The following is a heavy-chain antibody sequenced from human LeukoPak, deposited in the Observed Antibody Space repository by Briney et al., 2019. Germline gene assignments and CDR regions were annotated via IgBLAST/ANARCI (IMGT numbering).Heavy chain of an antibody. Sequence: GGSLRLSCAASGFTVSSNYMSWVRQAPGKGLEGVSVIYSGGSNYYADSVKGRFTISRDSSKNTLYLQMTSLRAEDTAVYYCARAAAAGPFDYWGQGTLVTVSS. J-gene: IGHJ4*02. D-gene: IGHD6-13*01. CDR1: GFTVSSNY. CDR2: IYSGGSN. CDR3: ARAAAAGPFDY. V-gene: IGHV3-66*01.